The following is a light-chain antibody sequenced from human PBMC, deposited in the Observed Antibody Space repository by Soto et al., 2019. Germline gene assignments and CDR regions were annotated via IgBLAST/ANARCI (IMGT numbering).Light chain of an antibody. CDR3: SSYTSSTSYV. V-gene: IGLV2-14*01. CDR1: SSDVGGYDY. CDR2: DVT. J-gene: IGLJ1*01. Sequence: QCALTQPASVSGSPGQSITISCTGTSSDVGGYDYVSWYQQHPGKAPKLMIYDVTNRPSGVSNRFSGSKSGNTASLTISGLQAEDEASYYCSSYTSSTSYVFGTGTKVTVL.